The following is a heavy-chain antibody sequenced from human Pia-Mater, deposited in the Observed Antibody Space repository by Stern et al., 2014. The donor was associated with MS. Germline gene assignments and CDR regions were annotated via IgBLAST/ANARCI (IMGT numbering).Heavy chain of an antibody. V-gene: IGHV7-4-1*02. Sequence: QLVQSGAELKKPGASVKVSCKASGYTFSKNDMIWVRQAPGQGLEWMGWINTNTGNSTYAQGCTGRFVFTLDTSVNTAYLQITSLKAEDTALYYCAREGATTFLSWGQGTLVTVSS. CDR3: AREGATTFLS. D-gene: IGHD5-12*01. CDR2: INTNTGNS. J-gene: IGHJ1*01. CDR1: GYTFSKND.